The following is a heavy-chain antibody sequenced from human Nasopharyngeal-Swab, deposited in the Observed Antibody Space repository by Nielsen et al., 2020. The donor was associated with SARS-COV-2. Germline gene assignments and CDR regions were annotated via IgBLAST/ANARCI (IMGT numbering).Heavy chain of an antibody. CDR2: ISSSSSYI. Sequence: GGSLTLSCAASGFTFSSYSMNWVRQAPGKGLEWVSSISSSSSYIYYADSVKGRFTISRDNAKNSLYLQMNSLRAEDTAVYYCARDEQLAYGMDVWGRGTTVTVSS. CDR3: ARDEQLAYGMDV. D-gene: IGHD6-6*01. V-gene: IGHV3-21*01. J-gene: IGHJ6*02. CDR1: GFTFSSYS.